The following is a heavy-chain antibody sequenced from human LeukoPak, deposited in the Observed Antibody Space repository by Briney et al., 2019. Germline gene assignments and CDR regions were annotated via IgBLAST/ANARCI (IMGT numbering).Heavy chain of an antibody. V-gene: IGHV4-61*02. D-gene: IGHD2-21*01. Sequence: SETLSLTCTVSGGSISSGSYYWSWIRQPAGKGLEWIGRIYTSGSNNYNPSLTSRVTISVDTSKNQFSLKLSSVTAADTAVYYCASGPYCGGDCYIFQHWGQGTLVTVSS. J-gene: IGHJ1*01. CDR1: GGSISSGSYY. CDR3: ASGPYCGGDCYIFQH. CDR2: IYTSGSN.